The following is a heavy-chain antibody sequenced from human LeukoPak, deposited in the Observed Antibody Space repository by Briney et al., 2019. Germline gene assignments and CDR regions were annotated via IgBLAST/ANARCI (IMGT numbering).Heavy chain of an antibody. Sequence: PGGSLRLSCAASGFTFSSYEMNWVRQAPGKGLEWISYISLSGSPIYYADSVKGRFTISRDNANNSLYLQMNSLRAEDTAVYYCPRDEGNLYDILTGYFDYWGQGTLVTVSS. J-gene: IGHJ4*02. CDR3: PRDEGNLYDILTGYFDY. D-gene: IGHD3-9*01. CDR1: GFTFSSYE. CDR2: ISLSGSPI. V-gene: IGHV3-48*03.